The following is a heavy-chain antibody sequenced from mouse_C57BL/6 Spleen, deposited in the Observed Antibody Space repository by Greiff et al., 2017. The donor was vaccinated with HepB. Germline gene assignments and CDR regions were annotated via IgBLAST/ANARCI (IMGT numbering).Heavy chain of an antibody. CDR1: GYTFTDYE. CDR3: TRSKDYYGSSYWYFDV. CDR2: IDPETGGT. V-gene: IGHV1-15*01. J-gene: IGHJ1*03. D-gene: IGHD1-1*01. Sequence: VQLQQSGAELVRPGASVTLSCKASGYTFTDYEMHWVKQTPVHGLEWIGAIDPETGGTAYNQKFKGKAILTADKSSSTAYMELRSLTSEDSAVYYCTRSKDYYGSSYWYFDVWGTGTTVTVSS.